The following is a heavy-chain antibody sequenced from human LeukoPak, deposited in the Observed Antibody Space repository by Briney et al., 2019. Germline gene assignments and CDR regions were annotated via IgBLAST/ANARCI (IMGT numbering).Heavy chain of an antibody. CDR3: AKDAILWFGELFDYFDY. Sequence: SGGSLRLSCAASGFTFSSYAMSWVRQAPGKGLEWVSAISGSGGSTYYADSVKGRFTISRDNSKNTLYLQMNSLRAEDTAVYYCAKDAILWFGELFDYFDYWGQGTLVTVSS. J-gene: IGHJ4*02. V-gene: IGHV3-23*01. CDR2: ISGSGGST. CDR1: GFTFSSYA. D-gene: IGHD3-10*01.